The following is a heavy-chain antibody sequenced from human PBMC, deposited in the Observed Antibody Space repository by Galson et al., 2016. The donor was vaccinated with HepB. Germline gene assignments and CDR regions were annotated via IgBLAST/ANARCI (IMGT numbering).Heavy chain of an antibody. V-gene: IGHV3-23*01. CDR1: GFTFSSYA. Sequence: SLRLSCAASGFTFSSYAMSWVRQTPGKGLEWVSSISGTGGSTHYADSVKGRFTISRDNSENTLYLQMNSLRAEDTALYYCAKDRTLSSDYFDYWGQGTLVTVSS. J-gene: IGHJ4*02. CDR3: AKDRTLSSDYFDY. CDR2: ISGTGGST.